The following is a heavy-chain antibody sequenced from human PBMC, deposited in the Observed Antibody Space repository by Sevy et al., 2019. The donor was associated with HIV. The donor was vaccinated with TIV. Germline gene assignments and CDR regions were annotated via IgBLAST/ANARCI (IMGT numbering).Heavy chain of an antibody. Sequence: GGSLRLSCAASGFTFSSYWMSWVRQAPGKGLEWVANIKQDGSEKYYVDSVKGRFTISRDNAKNSLYLKMNSLRAEDTVVYYCARDFVVVQAAIPYYGMDVWGQGTTVTVSS. CDR2: IKQDGSEK. J-gene: IGHJ6*02. CDR1: GFTFSSYW. V-gene: IGHV3-7*01. CDR3: ARDFVVVQAAIPYYGMDV. D-gene: IGHD2-2*01.